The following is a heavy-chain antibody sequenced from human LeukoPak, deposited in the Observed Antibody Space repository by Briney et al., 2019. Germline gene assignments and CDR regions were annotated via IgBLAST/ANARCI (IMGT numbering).Heavy chain of an antibody. J-gene: IGHJ4*02. D-gene: IGHD6-19*01. CDR3: ARGLAVAGTAYYFDY. CDR2: IKQDGSEK. Sequence: GGSLRLSCAASGFTFSSYWMSWVRQAPGKGLEWVANIKQDGSEKYYVDSVKGRFTISRDNAKNSLYLQMNSLRAEDTAVYYCARGLAVAGTAYYFDYWGQGTLVTVSS. CDR1: GFTFSSYW. V-gene: IGHV3-7*04.